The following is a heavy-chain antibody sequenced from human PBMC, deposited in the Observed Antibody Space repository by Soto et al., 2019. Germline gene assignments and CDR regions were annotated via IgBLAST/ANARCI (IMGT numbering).Heavy chain of an antibody. D-gene: IGHD2-8*02. Sequence: TGGSLRLSCAASGFTFSSYWMSWVRQAPGKGLEWVANIKQDGSEKYYVDSVKGRFTISRDNAKNSLYLQMNSLRAEDTAVYYCARDRNVLVWWPQYYYYYYYMDVWGKGTTVTVSS. CDR1: GFTFSSYW. V-gene: IGHV3-7*01. CDR3: ARDRNVLVWWPQYYYYYYYMDV. CDR2: IKQDGSEK. J-gene: IGHJ6*03.